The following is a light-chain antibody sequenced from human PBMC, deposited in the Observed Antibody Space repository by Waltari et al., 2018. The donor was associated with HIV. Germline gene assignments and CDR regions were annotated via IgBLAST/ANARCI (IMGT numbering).Light chain of an antibody. CDR3: QTYDSGKQWV. Sequence: NFMLTQPHSVSESPGKTVSISCTASSGSIASNPVQGYQQRPGGAPNTVIYEDDQRPSGVPDRFSGSIDTSSNSASLSISGVKTEDEADYYCQTYDSGKQWVFGGGTKLTVL. CDR2: EDD. J-gene: IGLJ3*02. CDR1: SGSIASNP. V-gene: IGLV6-57*02.